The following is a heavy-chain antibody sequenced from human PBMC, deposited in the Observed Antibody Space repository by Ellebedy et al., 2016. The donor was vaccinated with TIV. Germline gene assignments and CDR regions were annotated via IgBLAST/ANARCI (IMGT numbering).Heavy chain of an antibody. V-gene: IGHV3-30*18. D-gene: IGHD1-1*01. CDR2: ISYDGSNK. Sequence: GGSLRLSCAASGFTFSSYWMSWVRQAPGKGLEWVAVISYDGSNKYYADSVKGRFTISRDNSKNTLYLQMNSLRAEDTAVYYCAKGLNEYYYYYMDVWGKGTTVTVSS. CDR1: GFTFSSYW. J-gene: IGHJ6*03. CDR3: AKGLNEYYYYYMDV.